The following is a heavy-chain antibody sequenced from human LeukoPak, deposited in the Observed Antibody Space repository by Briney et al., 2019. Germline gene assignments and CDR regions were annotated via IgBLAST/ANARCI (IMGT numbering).Heavy chain of an antibody. V-gene: IGHV1-46*01. CDR2: IRPGDTRT. CDR1: GYTFTAYY. J-gene: IGHJ4*02. D-gene: IGHD3-22*01. Sequence: ASVKVSCKASGYTFTAYYIQWVRQAPGQGLEWMGTIRPGDTRTTYAQKFQGRVTMTWDMSTTTGYMELSSLRSDDTAVYYCAREGGTMISDFWGQGTLVTVSS. CDR3: AREGGTMISDF.